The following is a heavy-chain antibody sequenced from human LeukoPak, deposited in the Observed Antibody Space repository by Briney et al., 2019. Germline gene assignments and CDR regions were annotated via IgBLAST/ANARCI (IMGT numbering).Heavy chain of an antibody. CDR3: ARVRGYGSGSSSLSGWFDP. Sequence: ASVKVSCKASGYTFTSYAMHWVRQAPGQRLEWMGWINAGNGNTKYSQKFQGRVTITRDTSASTAYMELSSLRSEDTAVYYCARVRGYGSGSSSLSGWFDPWGQGTLVTVSS. J-gene: IGHJ5*02. CDR1: GYTFTSYA. V-gene: IGHV1-3*01. CDR2: INAGNGNT. D-gene: IGHD3-10*01.